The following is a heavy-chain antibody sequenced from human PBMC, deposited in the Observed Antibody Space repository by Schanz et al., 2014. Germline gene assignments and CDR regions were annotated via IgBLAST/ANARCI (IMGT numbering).Heavy chain of an antibody. CDR3: ARRYSGRYCFDY. Sequence: EVQLVESGGGLVQPGGSLRLCCVASGFTFSRYWMTWVRRAPGKGLVWVSRTSNDGSFTTFADSVKGRFTISRDNAKNTLYLQMNSLRAEDTAVYYCARRYSGRYCFDYWGQGTLVTVSS. V-gene: IGHV3-74*02. CDR2: TSNDGSFT. J-gene: IGHJ4*02. D-gene: IGHD1-26*01. CDR1: GFTFSRYW.